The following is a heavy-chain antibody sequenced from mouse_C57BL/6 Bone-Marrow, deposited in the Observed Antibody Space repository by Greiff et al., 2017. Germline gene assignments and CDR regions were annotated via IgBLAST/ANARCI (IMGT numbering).Heavy chain of an antibody. V-gene: IGHV1-15*01. CDR3: TRWDYGSPFDY. Sequence: VKLMESGAELVRPGASVTLSCKASGYTFTDYEMHWVKQTPVHGLEWIGAIDPETGGTAYNQKFKGKAILTADKSSSTAYMELRSLTSEDSAVYYSTRWDYGSPFDYWGQGTTLTVSS. D-gene: IGHD1-1*01. J-gene: IGHJ2*01. CDR1: GYTFTDYE. CDR2: IDPETGGT.